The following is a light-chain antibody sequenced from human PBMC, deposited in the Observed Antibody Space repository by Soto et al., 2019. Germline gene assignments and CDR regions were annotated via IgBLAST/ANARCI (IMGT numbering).Light chain of an antibody. V-gene: IGKV3D-20*02. CDR2: DAS. CDR1: QRIRSTS. J-gene: IGKJ1*01. Sequence: EIVLTQSPGTLSLSPGEKATLSCRARQRIRSTSLAWYQQKPGQAPRLLIYDASSRATGIPARFSGSGSGTDFTLTISSLEPEDFAVYYCQQLTDWPPQWTFGQGAKVDI. CDR3: QQLTDWPPQWT.